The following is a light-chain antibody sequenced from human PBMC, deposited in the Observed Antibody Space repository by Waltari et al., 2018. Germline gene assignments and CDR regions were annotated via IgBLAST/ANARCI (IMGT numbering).Light chain of an antibody. Sequence: QSVLTQPPSASGTPGQRVTISCSGSSSNIGSNTVNWYQQLPGSAPKLFSYVNSQRTSGVPDRFSGSKSGTSASLAISGLQSEDEADYYCAAWDDSLNGYVFGSGTKVTVL. CDR3: AAWDDSLNGYV. J-gene: IGLJ6*01. V-gene: IGLV1-44*01. CDR1: SSNIGSNT. CDR2: VNS.